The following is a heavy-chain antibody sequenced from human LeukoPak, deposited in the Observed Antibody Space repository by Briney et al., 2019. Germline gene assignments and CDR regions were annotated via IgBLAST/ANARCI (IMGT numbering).Heavy chain of an antibody. V-gene: IGHV3-74*03. CDR2: ISGDGTIK. CDR1: GFPFSSYW. Sequence: GGSLRLSCEPSGFPFSSYWMLWVRQAAGKGLVWVSRISGDGTIKTYADFVRGRFIVSRDNTKNILYLQMNSLKVEDTATYFCSRSQFDYWGQGVLVTVSS. CDR3: SRSQFDY. J-gene: IGHJ4*02.